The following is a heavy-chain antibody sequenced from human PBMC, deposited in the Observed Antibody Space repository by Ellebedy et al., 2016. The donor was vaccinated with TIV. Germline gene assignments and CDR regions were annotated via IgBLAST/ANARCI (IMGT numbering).Heavy chain of an antibody. CDR1: GFTFNSYS. Sequence: PGGSLRLSCAASGFTFNSYSMNWVRQSPGKGLEWVSYISSSSDIYYADSVKGRFTISRDNAKNSLYLQMNSLGDEDTAVYYCARDGAAYCGGDCSSPFGYWGQGTLVTVSS. CDR3: ARDGAAYCGGDCSSPFGY. D-gene: IGHD2-21*02. J-gene: IGHJ4*02. V-gene: IGHV3-48*02. CDR2: ISSSSDI.